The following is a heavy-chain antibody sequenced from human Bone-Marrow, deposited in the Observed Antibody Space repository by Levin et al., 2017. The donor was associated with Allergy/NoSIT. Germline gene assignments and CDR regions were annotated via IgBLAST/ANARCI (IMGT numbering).Heavy chain of an antibody. CDR3: ASLAEGLPKSF. Sequence: GASVKVSCKASGYNFNNYALSWVRQAPGQRLEWMGRINTVNGNTKYLQKFQDRVTITRDTSATTTYLELSRLRSEDTAVYYCASLAEGLPKSFWGQGTSVTVSS. CDR1: GYNFNNYA. D-gene: IGHD5-12*01. J-gene: IGHJ3*01. CDR2: INTVNGNT. V-gene: IGHV1-3*04.